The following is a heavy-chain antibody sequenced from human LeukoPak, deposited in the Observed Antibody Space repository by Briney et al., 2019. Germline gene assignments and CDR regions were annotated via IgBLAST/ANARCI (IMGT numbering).Heavy chain of an antibody. D-gene: IGHD6-19*01. CDR2: IYSGGST. CDR1: GFTVSSNY. CDR3: ARGSIAVAAYYDY. Sequence: GGSLRLSCAASGFTVSSNYMSWVRQAPGKGLEWVSVIYSGGSTYYADSVKGRFTISRDNSKNTLYLQMNSLRAEDTAVYYCARGSIAVAAYYDYWGQGTLVAVSS. V-gene: IGHV3-53*01. J-gene: IGHJ4*02.